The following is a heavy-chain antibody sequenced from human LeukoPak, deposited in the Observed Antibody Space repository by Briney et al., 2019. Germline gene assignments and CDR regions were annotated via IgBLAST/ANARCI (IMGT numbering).Heavy chain of an antibody. CDR2: ISGSGGST. Sequence: GGSLRLSCAASGFTFSSYAMSWVRQAPGKGLEWVSAISGSGGSTNYADSVKGRFTISRDNSKNTLYLQMNSLRAEDTAVYYCAKARYCSGGSCLFDYWGQGTLVTVSS. J-gene: IGHJ4*02. V-gene: IGHV3-23*01. CDR3: AKARYCSGGSCLFDY. CDR1: GFTFSSYA. D-gene: IGHD2-15*01.